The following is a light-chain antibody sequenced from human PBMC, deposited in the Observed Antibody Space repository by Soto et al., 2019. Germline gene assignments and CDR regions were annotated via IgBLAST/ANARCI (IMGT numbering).Light chain of an antibody. CDR3: QQRSDWLLFT. V-gene: IGKV3-11*01. Sequence: ETVLTQSPATLSLSPGEGATLSCRASQSVSSYLAWYQQKPGQGPRLLIYDASNRATGIPARFSGSGSGTDFTLTISSLEPEDFAVYYCQQRSDWLLFTFGPGTKVDIK. J-gene: IGKJ3*01. CDR1: QSVSSY. CDR2: DAS.